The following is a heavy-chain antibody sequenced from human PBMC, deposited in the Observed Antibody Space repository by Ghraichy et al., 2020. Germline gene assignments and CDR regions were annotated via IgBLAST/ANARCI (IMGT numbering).Heavy chain of an antibody. CDR1: GFSFSSYW. CDR3: ARGSPSGSGSYHLDY. CDR2: INSVGSST. V-gene: IGHV3-74*01. J-gene: IGHJ4*02. D-gene: IGHD3-16*02. Sequence: GGSLRLSCAASGFSFSSYWMHWVRQAPGKGLVWVSNINSVGSSTSYADSVKGRFTISRDNAKNTLYLQMNSLRAEDTAAYYCARGSPSGSGSYHLDYWGQGTLVNVSP.